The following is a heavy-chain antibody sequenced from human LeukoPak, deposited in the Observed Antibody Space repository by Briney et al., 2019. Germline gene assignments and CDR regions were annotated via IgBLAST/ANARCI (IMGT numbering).Heavy chain of an antibody. J-gene: IGHJ4*02. CDR1: GYTFTGYY. Sequence: ASVKVSCKASGYTFTGYYMHWVRQAPGKGLEWMGGFDPEDGGTIYAQKFQGRVTMARDTSTSTVYMELSSLRSEDTAVYYCAREGVVVVVAAVLDYWGQGTLVTVSS. CDR3: AREGVVVVVAAVLDY. CDR2: FDPEDGGT. D-gene: IGHD2-15*01. V-gene: IGHV1-46*01.